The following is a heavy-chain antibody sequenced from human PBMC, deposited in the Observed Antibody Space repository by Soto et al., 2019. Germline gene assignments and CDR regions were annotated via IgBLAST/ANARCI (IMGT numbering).Heavy chain of an antibody. CDR1: GFTFTNYW. D-gene: IGHD3-10*01. Sequence: EVQLVESGGGLVQTGGSLRLSCAASGFTFTNYWMHWVRQAPGKGLVWVSRINTDESSTEYADSVKGRFTGSRDNAKNTLYLQMTSLGADDTAVYYCTRVGYGSGKDFDYWGQGTLVTVSS. J-gene: IGHJ4*02. CDR2: INTDESST. V-gene: IGHV3-74*03. CDR3: TRVGYGSGKDFDY.